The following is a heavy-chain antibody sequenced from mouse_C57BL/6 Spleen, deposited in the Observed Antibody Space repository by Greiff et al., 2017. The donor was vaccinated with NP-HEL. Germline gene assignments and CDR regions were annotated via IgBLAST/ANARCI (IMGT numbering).Heavy chain of an antibody. CDR3: ARREIELRYMAY. V-gene: IGHV1-64*01. Sequence: QVQLQQPGAELVKPGASVKLSCKASGYTFTSYWMHWVKQRPGQGLEWIGMIHPNSGSTNYNEKFKSKATLTVDKSSSTAYMQLSSLTSEDSAVYYCARREIELRYMAYWGQGTLVTVSA. J-gene: IGHJ3*01. D-gene: IGHD1-1*01. CDR2: IHPNSGST. CDR1: GYTFTSYW.